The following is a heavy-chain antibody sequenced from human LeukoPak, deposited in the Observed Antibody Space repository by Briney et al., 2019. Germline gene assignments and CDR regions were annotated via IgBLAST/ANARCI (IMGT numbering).Heavy chain of an antibody. D-gene: IGHD3-16*01. V-gene: IGHV4-59*11. CDR3: ARVMGDLASLYHMDV. Sequence: KPSETLSLTCTVSGGSISGPYWSWVRQPPGKGLEWIGDVYYSGSTHQNPSLKSRVTISVDTSKNQFSLKLRSVTAADTAVYYCARVMGDLASLYHMDVWGKGPTVTVSS. CDR1: GGSISGPY. CDR2: VYYSGST. J-gene: IGHJ6*03.